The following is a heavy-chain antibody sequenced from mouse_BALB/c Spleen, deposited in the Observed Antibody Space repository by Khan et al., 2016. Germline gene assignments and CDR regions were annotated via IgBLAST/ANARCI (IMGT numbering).Heavy chain of an antibody. J-gene: IGHJ2*01. CDR3: ARDGDDY. CDR2: ISTYYGDA. V-gene: IGHV1S137*01. Sequence: QVRLQQSGAELVRPGVSVKISCKGSGYTFTDYAMHWVKQSHAKSLEWIGVISTYYGDASYNQKFKGKATMTVDKSSSTAYMELARLTSEDSAIYYCARDGDDYWGQGTTLTVSS. CDR1: GYTFTDYA.